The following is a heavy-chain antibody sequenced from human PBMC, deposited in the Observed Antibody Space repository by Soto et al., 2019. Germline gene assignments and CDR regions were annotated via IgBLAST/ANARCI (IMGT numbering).Heavy chain of an antibody. CDR3: ARLMHYSHSGGSSHSGFDM. CDR1: GYTFTSYY. J-gene: IGHJ3*02. D-gene: IGHD2-21*01. V-gene: IGHV1-46*01. CDR2: INPSGGST. Sequence: GASVKVSCKASGYTFTSYYMHWVRQAPGQGLEWMGIINPSGGSTSYAQKFQGRVTMTRDTSTSTVYMELSSLRSDDTAVFYCARLMHYSHSGGSSHSGFDMWGQGTLVTVS.